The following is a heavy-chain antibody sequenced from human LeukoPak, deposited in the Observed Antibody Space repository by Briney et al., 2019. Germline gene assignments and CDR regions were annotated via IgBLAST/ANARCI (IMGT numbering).Heavy chain of an antibody. CDR1: GFTFSSYS. V-gene: IGHV3-7*01. Sequence: GGSLRLSCAASGFTFSSYSMNWVRQAPGKGLEWVANIKQDGSEKYYVDSVKGRFTISRDNAKNSLYLQMNSLRAEDTAVYYCARDNPSPGGVYFDYWGQGTLVTVSS. CDR2: IKQDGSEK. J-gene: IGHJ4*02. CDR3: ARDNPSPGGVYFDY. D-gene: IGHD3-16*01.